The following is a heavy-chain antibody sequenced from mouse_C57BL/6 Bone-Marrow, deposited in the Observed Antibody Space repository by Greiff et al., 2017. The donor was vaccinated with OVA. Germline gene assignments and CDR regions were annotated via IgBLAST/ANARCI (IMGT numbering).Heavy chain of an antibody. Sequence: EVQLVESGGGLVQPGGSLKLSCAASGFTFSDYYMYWVRQTPEKRLEWVAYISNGGGSTYYPDTVKGRFTISRDNAKNTLYLQMSRLKSEDTAMYYCARGSYYSNYAYYAMDYWSQGTSVTVSS. CDR2: ISNGGGST. V-gene: IGHV5-12*01. CDR3: ARGSYYSNYAYYAMDY. D-gene: IGHD2-5*01. J-gene: IGHJ4*01. CDR1: GFTFSDYY.